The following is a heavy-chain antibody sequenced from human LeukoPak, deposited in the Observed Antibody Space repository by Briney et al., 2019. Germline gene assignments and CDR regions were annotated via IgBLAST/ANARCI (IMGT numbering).Heavy chain of an antibody. J-gene: IGHJ5*02. CDR2: IYHSGSA. D-gene: IGHD2-2*01. Sequence: PSETLSLTCAVSGYSISSGYQWAWIRQSPGKGLEWIGSIYHSGSAHYNPSLKSRVTILVETSRNQFSLKLYSVTAAVTAVYYCARDPRWLTPDCTSTSCYENYFDPWGQGTLVTVSS. CDR1: GYSISSGYQ. CDR3: ARDPRWLTPDCTSTSCYENYFDP. V-gene: IGHV4-38-2*02.